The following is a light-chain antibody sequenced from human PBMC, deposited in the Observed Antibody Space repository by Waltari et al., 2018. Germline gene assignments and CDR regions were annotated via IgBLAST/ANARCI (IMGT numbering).Light chain of an antibody. CDR3: QQYGSSPRT. CDR1: QYVSSSY. V-gene: IGKV3-20*01. J-gene: IGKJ1*01. Sequence: EIVLTQSPGTLSLSPGARATLSCRASQYVSSSYLAWYQQKPGQAPRLLIYGASSRATGIPDRFRGSGSGTDFTLTISRLEPEDFAVFYCQQYGSSPRTFGQGTKVEIK. CDR2: GAS.